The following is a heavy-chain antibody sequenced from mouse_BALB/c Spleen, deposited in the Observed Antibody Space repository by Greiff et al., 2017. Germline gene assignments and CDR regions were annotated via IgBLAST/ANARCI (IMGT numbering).Heavy chain of an antibody. Sequence: EVKLVESGPELEKPGASVKISCKASGYSFTGYNMNWVKQSNGKSLEWIGNIDPYCGGTSYNQKFKGKATLTVDKSSSTAYMQLKSLTSEDSAVYYCARGRRYDGFHYAMDYWGQGTSVTVSS. CDR1: GYSFTGYN. V-gene: IGHV1-39*01. CDR3: ARGRRYDGFHYAMDY. J-gene: IGHJ4*01. CDR2: IDPYCGGT. D-gene: IGHD2-3*01.